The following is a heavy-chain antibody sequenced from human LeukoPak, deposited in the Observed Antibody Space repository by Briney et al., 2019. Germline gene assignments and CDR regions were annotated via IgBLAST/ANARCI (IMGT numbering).Heavy chain of an antibody. Sequence: SETLSLTCTVSGGSMSSSSYYWGWIRQPPGKGLEWIGSVYHSGHSDYNPSLKSRATISVDTSKNQFSLKLSSVTAADTAAYYCARGPKQQLIWGRASNGFDPWGQGTLVTVSS. CDR3: ARGPKQQLIWGRASNGFDP. J-gene: IGHJ5*02. CDR1: GGSMSSSSYY. CDR2: VYHSGHS. D-gene: IGHD6-13*01. V-gene: IGHV4-39*07.